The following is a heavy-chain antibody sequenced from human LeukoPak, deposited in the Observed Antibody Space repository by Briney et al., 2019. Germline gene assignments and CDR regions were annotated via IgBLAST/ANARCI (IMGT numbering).Heavy chain of an antibody. Sequence: ASVKVSCKASGYTFTSYGISWVRQAPGQGLEWMGWISAYNGNTNYAQKFQGWVTMTRDTSISTAYMELSSLRSEDTAVYYCATDQAAENGFGERVFDYWGQGTLVTVSS. CDR3: ATDQAAENGFGERVFDY. CDR2: ISAYNGNT. J-gene: IGHJ4*02. V-gene: IGHV1-18*01. CDR1: GYTFTSYG. D-gene: IGHD3-10*01.